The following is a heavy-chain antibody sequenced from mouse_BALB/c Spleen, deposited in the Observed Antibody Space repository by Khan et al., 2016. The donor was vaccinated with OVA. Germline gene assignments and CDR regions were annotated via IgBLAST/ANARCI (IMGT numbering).Heavy chain of an antibody. Sequence: VRLQQSGPGLVKPSQSLSLTCTVTGYSITSGYAWNWIRQFPGNKLEWMGYISYSGGTSYNPSLKSRISITRDTSKNQFFLQLNSVTTENTATYYCARGNYYGYYFDYWGQGTTLTVSS. CDR1: GYSITSGYA. CDR2: ISYSGGT. V-gene: IGHV3-2*02. J-gene: IGHJ2*01. CDR3: ARGNYYGYYFDY. D-gene: IGHD1-1*01.